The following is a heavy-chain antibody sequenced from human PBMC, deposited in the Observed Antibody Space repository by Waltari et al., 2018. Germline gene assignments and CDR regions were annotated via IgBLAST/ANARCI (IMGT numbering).Heavy chain of an antibody. V-gene: IGHV1-69*10. Sequence: QFQLVQSGAAVHTPGSSVKVSCKSSVVTFTSYAINWLRQAPGPGLTWMGGILPLLGLSNHAQKLQGRVTITEEKSTSTAYMELRSLRSEDTAVYYCARAVSSWYLDYWGQGT. CDR2: ILPLLGLS. J-gene: IGHJ4*02. CDR1: VVTFTSYA. D-gene: IGHD6-13*01. CDR3: ARAVSSWYLDY.